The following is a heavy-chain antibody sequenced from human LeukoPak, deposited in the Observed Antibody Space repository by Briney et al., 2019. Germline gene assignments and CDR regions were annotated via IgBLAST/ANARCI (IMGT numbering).Heavy chain of an antibody. CDR3: ARDRIHSSSWPSYFDY. J-gene: IGHJ4*02. CDR1: GFTVSSNY. D-gene: IGHD6-13*01. Sequence: GGSLRLSCAASGFTVSSNYMSWVRQAPGKGLEWVSVIYSGGSTYYADSVKGRFTISRDNSKNTLYLQMNSLRAEDTAVYYCARDRIHSSSWPSYFDYWGQGTLVTVSS. V-gene: IGHV3-66*01. CDR2: IYSGGST.